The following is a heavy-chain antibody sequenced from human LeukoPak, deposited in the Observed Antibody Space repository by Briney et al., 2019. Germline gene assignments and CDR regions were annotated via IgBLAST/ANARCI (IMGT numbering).Heavy chain of an antibody. V-gene: IGHV1-8*01. CDR1: GYTFTGYD. CDR2: MNPNSGNT. D-gene: IGHD2-2*01. Sequence: ASVKVSCKASGYTFTGYDINWVRQATGQGLEWMGWMNPNSGNTGYAQKFQGRVTMTRNTSISTAYMELSSLRSEDTAVYYYARGKNSRYCSSTSCYVPVVSVWFDPWGQGTLVTVSS. J-gene: IGHJ5*02. CDR3: ARGKNSRYCSSTSCYVPVVSVWFDP.